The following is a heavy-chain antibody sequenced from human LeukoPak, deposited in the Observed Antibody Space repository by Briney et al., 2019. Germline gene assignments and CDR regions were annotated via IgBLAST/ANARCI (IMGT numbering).Heavy chain of an antibody. D-gene: IGHD6-6*01. J-gene: IGHJ4*02. CDR2: ISSSSSYI. CDR1: GFTFSSYS. V-gene: IGHV3-21*01. Sequence: GGSLRLSCAASGFTFSSYSMNWVRQAPGKGLEWVSSISSSSSYIYYADSVKGRFTISRDNAKNSLYLQMNSLGAEDTAVYYCAVGNIAARALGYWGQGTLVTVSS. CDR3: AVGNIAARALGY.